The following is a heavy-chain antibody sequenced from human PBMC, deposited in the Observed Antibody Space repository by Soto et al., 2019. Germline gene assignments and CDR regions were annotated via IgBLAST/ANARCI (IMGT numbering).Heavy chain of an antibody. D-gene: IGHD3-10*01. CDR2: MNPNSGNT. CDR1: GYTFTSYA. J-gene: IGHJ4*02. CDR3: ARGGVFFFAAPTNPFDY. V-gene: IGHV1-8*01. Sequence: APVKVSCKASGYTFTSYAINWVRQATGQGLEWMGWMNPNSGNTGYAQKFQGRVTMTRNTSISTAYMELSSLRSEDTAVYYCARGGVFFFAAPTNPFDYWGQGTLVTVSS.